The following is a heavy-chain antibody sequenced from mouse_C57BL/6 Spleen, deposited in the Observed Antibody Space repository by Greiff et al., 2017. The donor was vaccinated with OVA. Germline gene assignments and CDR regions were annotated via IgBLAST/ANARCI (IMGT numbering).Heavy chain of an antibody. CDR2: IDPSDSYT. CDR1: GYTFTSYW. J-gene: IGHJ3*01. CDR3: ARRLRQGAWFAY. V-gene: IGHV1-50*01. Sequence: VQRVESGAELVKPGASVKLSCKASGYTFTSYWMQWVKQRPGQGLEWIGEIDPSDSYTNYNQKFKGKATLTVDTSSSTAYMQLSSLTSEDSAVYYCARRLRQGAWFAYWGQGTLVTVSA. D-gene: IGHD2-2*01.